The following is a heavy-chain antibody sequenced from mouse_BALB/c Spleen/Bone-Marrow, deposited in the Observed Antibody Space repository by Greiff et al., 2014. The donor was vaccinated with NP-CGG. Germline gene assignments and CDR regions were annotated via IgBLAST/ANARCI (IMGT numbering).Heavy chain of an antibody. J-gene: IGHJ2*01. CDR2: IDPANGNT. CDR3: TSYYYGDYFDS. CDR1: GFNIKDTY. V-gene: IGHV14-3*02. D-gene: IGHD1-1*01. Sequence: VQLQQPGAELVKPGASVKLSCTASGFNIKDTYMHWVKQRPEQGLEWIGRIDPANGNTKYEPKFKGKATITANTSSKTAYLQLSLLTAEATAVYCCTSYYYGDYFDSWGQGTTLTVSS.